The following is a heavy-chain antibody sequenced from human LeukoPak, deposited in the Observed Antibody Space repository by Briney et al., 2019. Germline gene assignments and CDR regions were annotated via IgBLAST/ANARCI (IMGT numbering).Heavy chain of an antibody. CDR1: GGSISSGDYY. V-gene: IGHV4-39*01. D-gene: IGHD2-15*01. CDR3: ARLVPPGGGDCTGSNCHTVYYFDY. J-gene: IGHJ4*02. Sequence: SETLSLTCTVSGGSISSGDYYWSWIRQPPGKGLEWIGTIYYSGTTYYNPSLKSRVTISIDAAKNQFSLMLTSVTAADTAVYYCARLVPPGGGDCTGSNCHTVYYFDYWGQGTLVTVSS. CDR2: IYYSGTT.